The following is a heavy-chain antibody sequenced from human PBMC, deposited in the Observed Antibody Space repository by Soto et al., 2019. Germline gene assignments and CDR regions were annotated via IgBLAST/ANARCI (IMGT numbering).Heavy chain of an antibody. CDR1: GFTFASYV. V-gene: IGHV3-23*01. D-gene: IGHD3-16*02. CDR2: ISATGGST. Sequence: PGGSLRLSCAGSGFTFASYVMTWVRQAPGKGLEWVSSISATGGSTYYAGSVKGRFTISRDNSKNTLFLQMNSLRAEDTAIYCCANAEHPRRSIGFDYWGQGTLVTVSS. J-gene: IGHJ4*02. CDR3: ANAEHPRRSIGFDY.